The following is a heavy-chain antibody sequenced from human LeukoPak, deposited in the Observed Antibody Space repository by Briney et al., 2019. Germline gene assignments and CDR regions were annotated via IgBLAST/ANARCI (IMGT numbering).Heavy chain of an antibody. Sequence: ASVKVSCKASGYTFTGYYMHWVRQAPGQGLEWMGWINPNSGGTNYAQKFQGRVTMTRDTSISTAYMELSRLRSDDTAVYYCATVYSSSWYVPSNWGQGTLVTVSS. V-gene: IGHV1-2*02. CDR1: GYTFTGYY. CDR3: ATVYSSSWYVPSN. CDR2: INPNSGGT. D-gene: IGHD6-13*01. J-gene: IGHJ4*02.